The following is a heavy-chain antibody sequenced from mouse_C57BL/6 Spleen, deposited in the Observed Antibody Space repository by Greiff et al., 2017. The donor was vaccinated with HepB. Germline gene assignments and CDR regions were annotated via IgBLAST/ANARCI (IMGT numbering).Heavy chain of an antibody. J-gene: IGHJ2*01. CDR1: GYTFTDYT. CDR3: ARDSNDYFDY. D-gene: IGHD2-5*01. CDR2: INPNNGGT. V-gene: IGHV1-18*01. Sequence: VQLQQSGPELVKPGASVKIPCKASGYTFTDYTMAGVKQSHGKSLEWIGDINPNNGGTIYNQKFKGKATLTVDKSSSTAYMELRSLTSEDTAVYYCARDSNDYFDYWGQGTTLTVSS.